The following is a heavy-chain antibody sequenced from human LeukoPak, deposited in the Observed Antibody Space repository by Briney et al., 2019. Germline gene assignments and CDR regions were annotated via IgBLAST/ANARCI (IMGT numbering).Heavy chain of an antibody. J-gene: IGHJ4*02. CDR2: INSDGSST. Sequence: AGGSPRLSCAASGFTFSSYWMHWVRQAPGKGLVWVSRINSDGSSTSYADSVKGRFTISRDNAKNTLYLQMNSLRAEDTAVYYCARGGSSWYPDYWGQGTLVTVSS. CDR1: GFTFSSYW. D-gene: IGHD6-13*01. V-gene: IGHV3-74*01. CDR3: ARGGSSWYPDY.